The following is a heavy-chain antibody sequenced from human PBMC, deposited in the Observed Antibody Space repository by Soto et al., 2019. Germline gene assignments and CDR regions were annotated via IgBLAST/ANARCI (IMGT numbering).Heavy chain of an antibody. J-gene: IGHJ5*02. CDR3: ARLGPYAAGTYPFRPNRFDP. D-gene: IGHD3-10*01. CDR2: IFIGGTT. CDR1: GFTVSSSQ. Sequence: GGSLRLSCAASGFTVSSSQMTWVRQAPGKVLEWVSVIFIGGTTQYAVSVKGRFSISRDYSKNTLYLQMNSLRAEDTAVCYCARLGPYAAGTYPFRPNRFDPWGPGILVTVFS. V-gene: IGHV3-53*01.